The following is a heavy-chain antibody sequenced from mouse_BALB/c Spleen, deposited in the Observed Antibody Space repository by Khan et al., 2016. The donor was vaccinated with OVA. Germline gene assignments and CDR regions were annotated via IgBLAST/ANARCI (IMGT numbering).Heavy chain of an antibody. CDR3: ARLSDGSYYTVDY. CDR1: GFSLTSYG. J-gene: IGHJ4*01. Sequence: QVQLKESGPGLVAPLQSLSITCTVSGFSLTSYGVHWVRQPPGKGLEWLGVIWAGGSTNYNSALMSRLSISKDTSKSQVFLKMNSLKTYDTAMYSCARLSDGSYYTVDYWGQGTSVTVSS. D-gene: IGHD2-3*01. CDR2: IWAGGST. V-gene: IGHV2-9*02.